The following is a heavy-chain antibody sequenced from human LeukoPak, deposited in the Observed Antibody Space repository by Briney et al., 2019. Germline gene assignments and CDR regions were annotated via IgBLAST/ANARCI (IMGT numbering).Heavy chain of an antibody. CDR1: GFSFSTYA. D-gene: IGHD2-15*01. J-gene: IGHJ4*02. CDR2: MSSGSRYI. CDR3: ARDRPTGASRVFVVQ. Sequence: GGSLRLSCTASGFSFSTYAMTWVRQAPGKGLEWISSMSSGSRYIYYADSVRGRFTISRDDTKNSLYLLMNNLRAEDTAIYYCARDRPTGASRVFVVQWGQGTPVTVSS. V-gene: IGHV3-21*06.